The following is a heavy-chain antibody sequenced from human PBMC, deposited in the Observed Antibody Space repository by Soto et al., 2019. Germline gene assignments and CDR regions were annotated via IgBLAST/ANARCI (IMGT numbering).Heavy chain of an antibody. CDR1: GFTFSSYA. J-gene: IGHJ2*01. CDR2: ISGSGGST. D-gene: IGHD6-13*01. CDR3: AEAPIARHWYCDL. V-gene: IGHV3-23*01. Sequence: EVQLLESGGGLVQPGGSLRLSCAASGFTFSSYAMSWVRQAPGKGLEWVSAISGSGGSTYYADSVKGRFTISRDNSKKTMYLQMNSLIAEGRVEHYGAEAPIARHWYCDLCGRGALVAVTS.